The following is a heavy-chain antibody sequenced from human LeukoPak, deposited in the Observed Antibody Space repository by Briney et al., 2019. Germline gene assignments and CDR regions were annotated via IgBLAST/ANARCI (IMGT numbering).Heavy chain of an antibody. CDR2: ISGSGAST. Sequence: GGSLRLSCAASGFTFSSCAMSWVRQAPGKGLEWVSGISGSGASTYYADSVRGRFTISRDNSKNTLYLQMNSLRAEDTAVHYCAKAYYDSSGYYSFDYWGQGTLVTVSS. V-gene: IGHV3-23*01. CDR3: AKAYYDSSGYYSFDY. J-gene: IGHJ4*02. D-gene: IGHD3-22*01. CDR1: GFTFSSCA.